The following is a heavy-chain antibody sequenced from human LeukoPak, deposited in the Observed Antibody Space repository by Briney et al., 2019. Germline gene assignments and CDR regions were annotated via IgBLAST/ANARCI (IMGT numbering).Heavy chain of an antibody. V-gene: IGHV1-69*01. CDR3: ARGITYYYGSGSYYTNHDAFDI. Sequence: SVKVSCKASGGTFSSYAISWVRQAPGQGLEWMGGIIPIFGTANYAQKFQGRVTITADESTSTAYMELSSLRSEDTAVYYCARGITYYYGSGSYYTNHDAFDIWGQGTMVTVSS. CDR2: IIPIFGTA. J-gene: IGHJ3*02. D-gene: IGHD3-10*01. CDR1: GGTFSSYA.